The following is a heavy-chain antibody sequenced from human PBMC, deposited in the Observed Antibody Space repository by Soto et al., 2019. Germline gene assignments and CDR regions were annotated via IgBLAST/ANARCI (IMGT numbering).Heavy chain of an antibody. J-gene: IGHJ4*02. D-gene: IGHD5-12*01. CDR3: AGDFRGYGRFDY. Sequence: SETLSLTCTVSGGSTSSGTYYWSWIRQHPGKGPEWIGYIYYSGGTYQNPSLKSRVTISLDTSKNQFSLKLSSVTAADTAIYYCAGDFRGYGRFDYWGQGTLVTVSS. V-gene: IGHV4-31*03. CDR2: IYYSGGT. CDR1: GGSTSSGTYY.